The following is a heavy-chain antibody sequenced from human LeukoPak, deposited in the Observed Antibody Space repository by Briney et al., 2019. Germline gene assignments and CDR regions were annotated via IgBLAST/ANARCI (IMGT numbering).Heavy chain of an antibody. CDR3: ARGASSSGFYFDY. J-gene: IGHJ4*02. V-gene: IGHV4-59*01. CDR1: GGSISSYY. D-gene: IGHD3-22*01. Sequence: PSETLSLTCTVSGGSISSYYWSWIRQPPGKGLEWIGYIYYSGSTNYNPPLKSRVTISVDTSKNQFSLKLSSVTAADTAVYYCARGASSSGFYFDYWGQGTLVTVSS. CDR2: IYYSGST.